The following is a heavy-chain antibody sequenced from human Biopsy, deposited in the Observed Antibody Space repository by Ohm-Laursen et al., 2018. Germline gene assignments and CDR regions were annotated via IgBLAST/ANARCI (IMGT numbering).Heavy chain of an antibody. Sequence: SETLSLTCSVPGGSITGYEWSWIRLAPGKGLEWIGYIYYSGGTKYNPSLASRVTFSVDMPKSQFSLKLYSVTAADTAVYYCARVEAGTYDALDIWGQGTLVAVSA. CDR2: IYYSGGT. D-gene: IGHD1-26*01. V-gene: IGHV4-59*01. J-gene: IGHJ3*02. CDR3: ARVEAGTYDALDI. CDR1: GGSITGYE.